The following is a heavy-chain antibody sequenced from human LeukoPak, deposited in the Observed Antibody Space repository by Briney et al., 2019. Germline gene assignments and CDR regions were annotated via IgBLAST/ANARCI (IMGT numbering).Heavy chain of an antibody. CDR1: GFTFSSYA. D-gene: IGHD2-15*01. V-gene: IGHV3-23*01. Sequence: GGSLRLSCAASGFTFSSYAMSWVRQAPGKGLEWVSAISSTGGTTYYAESVKGHFTISRDNSKNTVYLQMNSLSAEDTAVYYCAKNGDRGAYCSGGTCYPYYYYYMDVWGKGTTVTISS. J-gene: IGHJ6*03. CDR3: AKNGDRGAYCSGGTCYPYYYYYMDV. CDR2: ISSTGGTT.